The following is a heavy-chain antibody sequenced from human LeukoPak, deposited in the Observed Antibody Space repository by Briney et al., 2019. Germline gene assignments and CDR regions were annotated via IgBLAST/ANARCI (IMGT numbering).Heavy chain of an antibody. CDR1: GFTFSSYS. J-gene: IGHJ3*02. D-gene: IGHD2-21*02. CDR3: ARDESAYCGGDCYSVAFDI. CDR2: ISSSSSYI. Sequence: GGSLRLSCAASGFTFSSYSMNWVRQAPRKGLEWVSSISSSSSYIYYADSVKGRFTISRDNAKNSLYLQMNSLRAEDTAVYYCARDESAYCGGDCYSVAFDIWGQGTMVTVSS. V-gene: IGHV3-21*01.